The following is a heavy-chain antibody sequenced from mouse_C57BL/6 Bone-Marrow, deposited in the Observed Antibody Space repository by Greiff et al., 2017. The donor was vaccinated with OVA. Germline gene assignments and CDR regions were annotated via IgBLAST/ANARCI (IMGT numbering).Heavy chain of an antibody. V-gene: IGHV1-81*01. CDR1: GYTFTSYG. CDR3: ASGDGTAWFAY. Sequence: VQLQESGAELARPGASVKLSCKASGYTFTSYGISWVKQRTGQGLEWIGEIYPRSGNTYYNEKFKGKATLTADKSSSTAYMELRSLTSEDSAVYFCASGDGTAWFAYWGQGTLVTVSA. J-gene: IGHJ3*01. D-gene: IGHD3-3*01. CDR2: IYPRSGNT.